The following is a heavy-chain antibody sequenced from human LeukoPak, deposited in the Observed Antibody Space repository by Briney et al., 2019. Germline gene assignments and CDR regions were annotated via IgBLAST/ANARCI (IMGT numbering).Heavy chain of an antibody. CDR2: ISAYNGNT. V-gene: IGHV1-18*04. Sequence: ASVKVSCKASGYTFTSYDISWVRQAPGQGLEWMGWISAYNGNTNYAQKLQGRVTMTTDTSTSTAYMELRSLRSDDTAVYYCARVRGRLVPAYYFDYWGQGSLVTVSS. D-gene: IGHD2-2*01. CDR3: ARVRGRLVPAYYFDY. J-gene: IGHJ4*02. CDR1: GYTFTSYD.